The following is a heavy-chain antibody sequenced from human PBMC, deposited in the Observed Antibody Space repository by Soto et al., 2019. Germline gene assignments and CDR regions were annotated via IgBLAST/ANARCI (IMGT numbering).Heavy chain of an antibody. D-gene: IGHD6-25*01. CDR2: INNVGETI. Sequence: GGSLRLSCVASGFAFADYSMNWIRQYPGKGLEWVSYINNVGETIYYADSVKGRFTVSRDNANHSLFLQMTALRAEDNAIYFCARVEFGYHSHFAYWGRGALVTVSS. CDR1: GFAFADYS. J-gene: IGHJ4*02. V-gene: IGHV3-11*01. CDR3: ARVEFGYHSHFAY.